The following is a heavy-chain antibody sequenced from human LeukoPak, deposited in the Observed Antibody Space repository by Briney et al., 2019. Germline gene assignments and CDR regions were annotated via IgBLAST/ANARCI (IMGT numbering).Heavy chain of an antibody. Sequence: ASVEVSCKASGYTFTSYGISWVRQAPGQGLEWMGWISAYNGNTNYAQKLQGRVTMTTDTSTSTAYMELRSLRSDDTAVYYCARVRITAATNLPNWFDPWGQGTLVTVSS. V-gene: IGHV1-18*01. CDR3: ARVRITAATNLPNWFDP. J-gene: IGHJ5*02. D-gene: IGHD2-15*01. CDR2: ISAYNGNT. CDR1: GYTFTSYG.